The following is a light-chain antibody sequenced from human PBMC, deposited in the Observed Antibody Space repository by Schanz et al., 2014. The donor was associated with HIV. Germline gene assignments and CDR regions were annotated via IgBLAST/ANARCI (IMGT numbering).Light chain of an antibody. CDR1: SSTIGTNA. V-gene: IGLV1-44*01. CDR2: NTY. Sequence: QSVLTQPPSASGPPGQRVTISCSASSSTIGTNAVHWYQQSPGTAPQLLIYNTYHRPSGVPDRFSGSESGTSASLAISGLQSEDEADYYCAGWDDSLNGWVFGGGTKLTVL. CDR3: AGWDDSLNGWV. J-gene: IGLJ3*02.